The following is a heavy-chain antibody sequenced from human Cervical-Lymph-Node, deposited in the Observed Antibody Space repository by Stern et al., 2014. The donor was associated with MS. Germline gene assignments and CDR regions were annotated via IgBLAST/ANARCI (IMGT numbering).Heavy chain of an antibody. V-gene: IGHV1-8*02. D-gene: IGHD3-10*01. Sequence: VQLVESGAEVKKPGASVKVSCKASGYTFTDYDINWVRHAPGQGLEWMGWMNPNSGHAGSAQKFQGRVTMTRNTSISTAYMELSSLNSEDTAVYYCARGPAIQWFRGFDLWGRGTLVTASS. CDR2: MNPNSGHA. CDR3: ARGPAIQWFRGFDL. J-gene: IGHJ2*01. CDR1: GYTFTDYD.